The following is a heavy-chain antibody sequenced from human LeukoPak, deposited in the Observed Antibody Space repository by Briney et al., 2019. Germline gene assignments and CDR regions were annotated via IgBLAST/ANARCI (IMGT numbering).Heavy chain of an antibody. D-gene: IGHD3-10*01. CDR3: TREGSGIPGYFDY. Sequence: SQTLSLTCAISGDTVSSNNVAWNWIRQSPSRGLEWLGRTYHRSKWFNQYAVSVNGRVTVNPDTSKNQFSLQVNSVTPEDTAVYYCTREGSGIPGYFDYWGQGTMVTVSS. CDR1: GDTVSSNNVA. CDR2: TYHRSKWFN. V-gene: IGHV6-1*01. J-gene: IGHJ4*03.